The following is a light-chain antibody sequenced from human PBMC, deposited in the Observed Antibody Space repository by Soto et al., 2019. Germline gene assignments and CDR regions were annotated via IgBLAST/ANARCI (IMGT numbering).Light chain of an antibody. CDR2: GAS. CDR3: QQYNNWPRT. J-gene: IGKJ1*01. Sequence: EIVLTQSPGTLSLSPGERATLSCRASQSLSSYLAWYQQKPGQAPRLLIYGASSRATGIPDRFSGRGSGTEFTLTISSLQSEDFAVYSCQQYNNWPRTFGQGTKVEIK. CDR1: QSLSSY. V-gene: IGKV3D-15*01.